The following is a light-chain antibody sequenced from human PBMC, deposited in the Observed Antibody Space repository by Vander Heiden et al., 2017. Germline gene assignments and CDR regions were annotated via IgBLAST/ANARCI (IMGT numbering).Light chain of an antibody. J-gene: IGKJ5*01. V-gene: IGKV4-1*01. CDR1: QSVLYSSNNKNY. CDR2: WAS. CDR3: QQYYSTPLT. Sequence: DIVMTQSPASLAVSLGERATIHCKSSQSVLYSSNNKNYLAWYQQKPGQPPKLLIYWASTRESGFPDRFSGSGSGTDFTLTISSLQAEDVAVYYCQQYYSTPLTFGQGTRLEIK.